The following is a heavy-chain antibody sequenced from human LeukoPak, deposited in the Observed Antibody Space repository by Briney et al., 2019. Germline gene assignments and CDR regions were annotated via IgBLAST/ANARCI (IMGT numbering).Heavy chain of an antibody. CDR2: ISGSGGST. V-gene: IGHV3-23*01. Sequence: PGGSLRLSCAASGFTFSSYAMSWVRQAPGKGLEWVSAISGSGGSTYYADSVKGRFTISRDNSKNTLYLQMNSLRAEDTAVYYCAKDFWESCSGGSCYSAFDYWGQGTLVTVSS. D-gene: IGHD2-15*01. CDR1: GFTFSSYA. J-gene: IGHJ4*02. CDR3: AKDFWESCSGGSCYSAFDY.